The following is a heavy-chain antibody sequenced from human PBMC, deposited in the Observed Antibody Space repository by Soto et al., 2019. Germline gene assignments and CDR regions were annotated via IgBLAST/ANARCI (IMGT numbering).Heavy chain of an antibody. V-gene: IGHV1-69*02. Sequence: QVQLVQSGAEVKKPGSSVKVSCKASGGTFNSYTISWVRQAPGQGLEWMGRIIPILGIANYAKKIQGRITITTDKSPSTAYMEMRTVRSETTAVYYCARGEGRAGAPWGAFDSRGQGTMVTVSS. CDR2: IIPILGIA. CDR1: GGTFNSYT. D-gene: IGHD6-13*01. J-gene: IGHJ3*02. CDR3: ARGEGRAGAPWGAFDS.